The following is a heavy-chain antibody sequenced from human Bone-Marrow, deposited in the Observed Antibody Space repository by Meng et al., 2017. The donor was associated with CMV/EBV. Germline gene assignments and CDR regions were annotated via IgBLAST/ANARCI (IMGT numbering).Heavy chain of an antibody. Sequence: SEPLSLTCTVSGGSISSYYWSWIRQPPGKGLEWIGYIYYSGSTNYNPSLKSRVTISVDTSKNQFSLKLSSVTAADTAVYYCARERRDYDFWSGYYAGYYFDYWGQGTLVTVSS. V-gene: IGHV4-59*01. J-gene: IGHJ4*02. D-gene: IGHD3-3*01. CDR3: ARERRDYDFWSGYYAGYYFDY. CDR2: IYYSGST. CDR1: GGSISSYY.